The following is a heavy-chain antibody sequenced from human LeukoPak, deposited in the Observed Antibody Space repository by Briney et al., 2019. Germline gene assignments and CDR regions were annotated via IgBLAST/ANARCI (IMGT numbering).Heavy chain of an antibody. CDR1: GGTFSSYA. V-gene: IGHV1-69*06. J-gene: IGHJ6*04. CDR2: IIPIFGTA. CDR3: ASSGWGGLWAVANDYYYYGMDV. Sequence: LVTVSCTASGGTFSSYAISWVRQAPRQGLEWMGGIIPIFGTANYAQKFQGRVTITADKSTSTAYMELSSLRSEDTAVYYCASSGWGGLWAVANDYYYYGMDVWGKGTTVTVSS. D-gene: IGHD6-19*01.